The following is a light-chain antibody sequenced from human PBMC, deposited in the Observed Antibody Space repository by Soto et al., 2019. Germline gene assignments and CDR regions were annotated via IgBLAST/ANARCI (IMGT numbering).Light chain of an antibody. J-gene: IGLJ2*01. CDR1: SNDVGGYNY. CDR2: AVT. V-gene: IGLV2-14*03. CDR3: SSYTTIGAPHVV. Sequence: QSVLTQPASVSGSPGQSITISCTGTSNDVGGYNYVSWYQQHPGKAPKLMIYAVTNRPSGISNRFSGSKSANTASLTISGLQAEDEADYYCSSYTTIGAPHVVFGGGTKLTVL.